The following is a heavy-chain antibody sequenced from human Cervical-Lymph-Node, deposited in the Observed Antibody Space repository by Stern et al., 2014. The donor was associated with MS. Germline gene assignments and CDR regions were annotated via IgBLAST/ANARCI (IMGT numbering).Heavy chain of an antibody. CDR3: ARDGSWSPLDY. D-gene: IGHD6-13*01. CDR1: RGSISTYY. CDR2: FSTSGNI. J-gene: IGHJ4*02. V-gene: IGHV4-4*07. Sequence: QVQLQESGPRQVKTAETLSLTCSVSRGSISTYYWSWIRQPAGKGLEWIGLFSTSGNIGYTPSLKNRVTMSCDPSKNQFSLQLNSVTAADTAMYFCARDGSWSPLDYWGQGILVTVSS.